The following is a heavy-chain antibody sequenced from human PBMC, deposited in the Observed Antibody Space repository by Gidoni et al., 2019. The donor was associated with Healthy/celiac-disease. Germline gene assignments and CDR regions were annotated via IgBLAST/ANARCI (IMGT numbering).Heavy chain of an antibody. Sequence: QLQLQQSGPGLVKPSGTLSRICAVSGGPISSSSYYLGWIRQPPGKGLEWIGSIYYSGSTYYNPSLKSRVTISVDTSKNQFSLKLSSVTAADTAVYYCAREVAGLIDYWGQGTLVTVSS. V-gene: IGHV4-39*01. J-gene: IGHJ4*02. D-gene: IGHD6-19*01. CDR2: IYYSGST. CDR3: AREVAGLIDY. CDR1: GGPISSSSYY.